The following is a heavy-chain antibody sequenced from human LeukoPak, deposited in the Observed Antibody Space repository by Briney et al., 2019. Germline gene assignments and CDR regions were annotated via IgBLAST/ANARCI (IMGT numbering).Heavy chain of an antibody. J-gene: IGHJ3*02. CDR2: SYPGDSYT. Sequence: AESLKISCKGSAYIITSYWIAWLRQLPREGLEWMGISYPGDSYTTYSPSFQGQVTISADKSISTAYLQWRSLKASDTAMYYCARRSGSDALDIWGQGTMVTVSS. CDR1: AYIITSYW. D-gene: IGHD3-10*01. CDR3: ARRSGSDALDI. V-gene: IGHV5-51*01.